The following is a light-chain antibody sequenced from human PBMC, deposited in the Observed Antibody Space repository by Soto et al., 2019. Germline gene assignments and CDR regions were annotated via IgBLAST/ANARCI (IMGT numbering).Light chain of an antibody. CDR3: QQYYSTPLT. J-gene: IGKJ3*01. Sequence: DIVMTQSQDSLAVSLGERATINCKSSQSDLYSSNNKNYLAWYQQKPGQPPKLLIYWASTRESGVPDRFSGSASGTDFTLTISSVQAEDVAVYYCQQYYSTPLTFGPGTKVDIK. V-gene: IGKV4-1*01. CDR2: WAS. CDR1: QSDLYSSNNKNY.